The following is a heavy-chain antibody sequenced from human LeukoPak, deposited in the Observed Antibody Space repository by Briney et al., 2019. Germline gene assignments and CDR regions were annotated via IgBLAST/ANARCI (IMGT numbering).Heavy chain of an antibody. CDR1: GGSFSGYY. Sequence: SETLSLTCAVYGGSFSGYYWSWIRQPPGKGLEWIGEINHSGSTNYNPSLKSRVTISVDTSKNQFSLKLSSVTAADTAVYYCARGRPRNDIRGQGTMVTVSS. CDR3: ARGRPRNDI. J-gene: IGHJ3*02. D-gene: IGHD1-14*01. V-gene: IGHV4-34*01. CDR2: INHSGST.